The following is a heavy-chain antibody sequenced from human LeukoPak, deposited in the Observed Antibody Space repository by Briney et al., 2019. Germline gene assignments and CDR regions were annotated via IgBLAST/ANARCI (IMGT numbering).Heavy chain of an antibody. CDR3: ARDRPGVVVTAGEAFDI. Sequence: PGGSLRLSCAASGFTFSSYSMNWVRQAPGKGLEWVSSISSSSSYIYYADSVKGRFTISRDNAKNSLYLQMNSLRAEDTAVYYCARDRPGVVVTAGEAFDIWGQGTMVTVSP. CDR2: ISSSSSYI. CDR1: GFTFSSYS. D-gene: IGHD2-21*02. J-gene: IGHJ3*02. V-gene: IGHV3-21*01.